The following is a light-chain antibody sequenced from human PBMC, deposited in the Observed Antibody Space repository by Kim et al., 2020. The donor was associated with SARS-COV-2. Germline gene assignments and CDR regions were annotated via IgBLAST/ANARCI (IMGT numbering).Light chain of an antibody. CDR1: SLRSYY. J-gene: IGLJ2*01. CDR2: GKN. V-gene: IGLV3-19*01. Sequence: SSELTQDPAVSVALGQTVRITCQGDSLRSYYATWYQQKPGQAPIIVIYGKNIRPSGIPDRFSGSSSGNTASLTITGTQAGDEADYYCNSRDSSDNVVFGGETQLTVL. CDR3: NSRDSSDNVV.